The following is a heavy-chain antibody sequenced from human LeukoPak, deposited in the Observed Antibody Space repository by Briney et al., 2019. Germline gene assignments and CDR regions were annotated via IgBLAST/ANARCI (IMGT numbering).Heavy chain of an antibody. Sequence: GGSLRLSCTASGFTFSTYWMNWVRQAPGKGLEWISDINWNGGSTSYAASVRGRFTVSRDNAKNLLYLQMTSLRVEDTALYYCARRKDFADFGSAYYPLDHWGQGTLVTVS. CDR1: GFTFSTYW. D-gene: IGHD3-3*01. V-gene: IGHV3-20*04. CDR2: INWNGGST. CDR3: ARRKDFADFGSAYYPLDH. J-gene: IGHJ5*02.